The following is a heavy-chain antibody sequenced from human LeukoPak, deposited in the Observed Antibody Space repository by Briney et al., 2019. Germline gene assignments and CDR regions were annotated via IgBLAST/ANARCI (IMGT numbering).Heavy chain of an antibody. V-gene: IGHV1-2*02. Sequence: GASVKASCKASGYTFTGYYMHWVRQAPGQGLDGMGWINPNSGGTNYAQKFQGRVTMTRDTSISTVYMELSSLRSDDTAVYYCAREYTYGQGVDYWGQGTLVTVSS. D-gene: IGHD5-18*01. CDR1: GYTFTGYY. J-gene: IGHJ4*02. CDR3: AREYTYGQGVDY. CDR2: INPNSGGT.